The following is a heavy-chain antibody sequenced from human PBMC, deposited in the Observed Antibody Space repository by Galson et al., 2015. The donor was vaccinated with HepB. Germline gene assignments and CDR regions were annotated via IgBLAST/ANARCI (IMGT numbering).Heavy chain of an antibody. Sequence: SLRLSCAGSGFDFNDSSIHWVRQSPGKGLEWVAGVSFDGRNTYYADSVKGRFIISRDRSKKTVYLQMNSLRSKDTAVYYCTRAAAGRTATTTLAWGQGLLVTVSS. CDR2: VSFDGRNT. CDR1: GFDFNDSS. CDR3: TRAAAGRTATTTLA. D-gene: IGHD4-17*01. J-gene: IGHJ5*02. V-gene: IGHV3-30-3*01.